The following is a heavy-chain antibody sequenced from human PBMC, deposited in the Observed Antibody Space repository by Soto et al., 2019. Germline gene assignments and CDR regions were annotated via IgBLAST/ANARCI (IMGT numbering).Heavy chain of an antibody. CDR1: GVKFSNYA. CDR3: AKDRRAGGNSAFYFDF. CDR2: ISATGGGT. Sequence: WGSLRLSCAASGVKFSNYAMSWVRQAPGKGLEWVSLISATGGGTYYADCVKGRFTISRDNSHNTLYLQVHSLTAEDTDVYYCAKDRRAGGNSAFYFDFWGQGAQVTVSS. V-gene: IGHV3-23*01. J-gene: IGHJ4*02. D-gene: IGHD3-16*01.